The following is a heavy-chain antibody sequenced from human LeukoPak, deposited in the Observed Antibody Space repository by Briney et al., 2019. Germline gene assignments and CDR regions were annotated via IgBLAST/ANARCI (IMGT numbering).Heavy chain of an antibody. V-gene: IGHV3-21*01. D-gene: IGHD3-10*01. CDR1: GFTFNAYD. CDR2: ISKSGNYI. CDR3: ARDRRFYGSASYQTAPFDY. Sequence: GGSLRLSCAASGFTFNAYDMTWVRQAPGKGLEWVSSISKSGNYIYYADSVKGRFTISRDNAKKSLYLQMNSLTVEDTAVYYCARDRRFYGSASYQTAPFDYWGQGTLVTVSS. J-gene: IGHJ4*02.